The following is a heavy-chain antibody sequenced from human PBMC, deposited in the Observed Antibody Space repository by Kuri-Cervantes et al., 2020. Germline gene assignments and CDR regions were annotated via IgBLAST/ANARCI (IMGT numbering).Heavy chain of an antibody. CDR2: IYHSGST. CDR3: ARDYFRSGWYGGVGY. CDR1: GYSISSGYY. J-gene: IGHJ4*02. Sequence: SETLSLTCAVSGYSISSGYYWGWTRQPPGKGLEWIGSIYHSGSTYYNPSLKSRVTISVDTSKNQFSLKLSSVTAADTAVYYCARDYFRSGWYGGVGYWGQGTLVTVSS. D-gene: IGHD6-19*01. V-gene: IGHV4-38-2*02.